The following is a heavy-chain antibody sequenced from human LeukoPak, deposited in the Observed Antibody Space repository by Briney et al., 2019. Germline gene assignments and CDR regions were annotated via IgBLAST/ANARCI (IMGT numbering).Heavy chain of an antibody. J-gene: IGHJ5*02. D-gene: IGHD6-19*01. V-gene: IGHV5-51*01. Sequence: GESLKISCKGSGYSFTSYWIGWVRQMPGKGLEWMGIIYPGDSDTRYSPSFQGQVTISADKSISTAYLQWSSLKASDTAMYCCARLPSAVAGPYNWFDPWGQGTLVTVSS. CDR3: ARLPSAVAGPYNWFDP. CDR2: IYPGDSDT. CDR1: GYSFTSYW.